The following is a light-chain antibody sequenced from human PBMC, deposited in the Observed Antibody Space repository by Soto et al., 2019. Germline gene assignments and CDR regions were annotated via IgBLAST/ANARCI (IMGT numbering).Light chain of an antibody. CDR2: ANI. Sequence: QLVLTQPPSASGTPGQRVTISCSGSKSNIGSNYVYWYQQLPGAAPKLLIYANIRRPSGVPDRFSGSKSGTSASLAISGLRSEDEAYYYCAAWDDRLSGLFGGGTRVTVL. V-gene: IGLV1-47*02. CDR1: KSNIGSNY. CDR3: AAWDDRLSGL. J-gene: IGLJ2*01.